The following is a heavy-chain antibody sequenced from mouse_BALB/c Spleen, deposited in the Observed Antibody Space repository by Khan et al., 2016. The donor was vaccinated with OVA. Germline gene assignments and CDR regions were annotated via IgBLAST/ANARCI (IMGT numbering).Heavy chain of an antibody. J-gene: IGHJ3*01. CDR1: GYTFTEYS. Sequence: QIQLVQSGPELKKPGESVKISCKASGYTFTEYSMQWVKQAPGKGIEWMGWINTATGEPASADYFRGRVAFSLETSDSTAYLQINNLKNEDTATYCFARYGNPFAYWGQGTLVSVSA. V-gene: IGHV9-2-1*01. CDR3: ARYGNPFAY. D-gene: IGHD2-1*01. CDR2: INTATGEP.